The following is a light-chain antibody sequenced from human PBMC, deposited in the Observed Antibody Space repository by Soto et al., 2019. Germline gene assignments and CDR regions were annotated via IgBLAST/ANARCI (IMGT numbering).Light chain of an antibody. J-gene: IGKJ1*01. CDR1: QSISSW. CDR2: AAS. Sequence: DIQMTQSPSSLSASVGDRVTMTCRDSQSISSWLAWYQPKPGKAPKLLIYAASSLESGVPSRFSGSGSGTELTLTISSLQPDDFATYYCQQYNSYSFGQGTKVDIK. CDR3: QQYNSYS. V-gene: IGKV1-5*01.